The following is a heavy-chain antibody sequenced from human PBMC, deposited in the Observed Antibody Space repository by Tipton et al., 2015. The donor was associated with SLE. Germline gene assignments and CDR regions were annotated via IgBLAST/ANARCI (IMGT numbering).Heavy chain of an antibody. D-gene: IGHD1-7*01. Sequence: TLSLTCTVSGGSISSGSYYWSWIRQPAGKGLEWIGYIYTSGSTNYNPSLKSRVTISVDTSKNQFSLKLSSVTAADTAVYYCARESPGTHAFDIWGQGTMVTVSS. CDR2: IYTSGST. CDR3: ARESPGTHAFDI. CDR1: GGSISSGSYY. J-gene: IGHJ3*02. V-gene: IGHV4-61*09.